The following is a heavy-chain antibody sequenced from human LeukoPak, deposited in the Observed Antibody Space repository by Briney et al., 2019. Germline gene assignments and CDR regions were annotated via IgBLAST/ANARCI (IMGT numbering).Heavy chain of an antibody. V-gene: IGHV1-18*01. J-gene: IGHJ4*02. Sequence: ASVKVSCKASGYTFTSYGISWVRQAPGQGLEWMGWICAYNGNKNYAQKLQGRVTMTTDTSTSTAYMELRSLRSDDTAVYYCAALGYCSSTSCSPTYYFDYWGQGTLVTVSS. CDR1: GYTFTSYG. CDR3: AALGYCSSTSCSPTYYFDY. CDR2: ICAYNGNK. D-gene: IGHD2-2*01.